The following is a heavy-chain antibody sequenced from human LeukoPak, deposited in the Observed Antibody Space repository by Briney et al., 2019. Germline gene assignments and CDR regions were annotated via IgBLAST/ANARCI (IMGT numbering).Heavy chain of an antibody. Sequence: ASVKVSCKASGYTFTSYGISWVRQAPGQGLEWMGWISAYNGNTNYAQKLRGRVTMTTDTSTSTAYMELRSLRSDDTAVYYCARDSPLVVPAAIRTNWFDPWGQGTLVTVSS. CDR3: ARDSPLVVPAAIRTNWFDP. V-gene: IGHV1-18*01. J-gene: IGHJ5*02. CDR1: GYTFTSYG. D-gene: IGHD2-2*02. CDR2: ISAYNGNT.